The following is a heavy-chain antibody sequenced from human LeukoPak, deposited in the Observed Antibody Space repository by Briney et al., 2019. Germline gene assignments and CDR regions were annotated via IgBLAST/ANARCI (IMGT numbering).Heavy chain of an antibody. D-gene: IGHD2-15*01. V-gene: IGHV5-51*01. CDR1: GYTFTSHW. CDR3: AREGYCSGGICTAVDY. CDR2: IYPSDSDT. J-gene: IGHJ4*02. Sequence: GESLKISCKGSGYTFTSHWIGWVRQMPGKGLEWMGMIYPSDSDTRYSPSFQGQVSISVDKSISTAYLQLSSLKASDTAMYFCAREGYCSGGICTAVDYWGQGTLVTVSS.